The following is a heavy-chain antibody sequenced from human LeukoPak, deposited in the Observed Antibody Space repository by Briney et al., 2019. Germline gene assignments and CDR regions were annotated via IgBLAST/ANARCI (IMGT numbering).Heavy chain of an antibody. CDR1: GGSFSGYY. J-gene: IGHJ5*02. Sequence: PSETLSLTCAVYGGSFSGYYWSWIRQPPGKGLEWIGEINHSGSTNYNPFLKSRVTISVDTSKNQFSLKLSSVTAADTAVYYCARTIVVVPAAILPNNWFDPWGQGTLVTVSS. D-gene: IGHD2-2*01. V-gene: IGHV4-34*01. CDR3: ARTIVVVPAAILPNNWFDP. CDR2: INHSGST.